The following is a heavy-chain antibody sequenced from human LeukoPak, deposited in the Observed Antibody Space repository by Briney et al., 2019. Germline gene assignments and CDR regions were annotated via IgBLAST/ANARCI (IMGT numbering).Heavy chain of an antibody. D-gene: IGHD4-23*01. Sequence: SETLSLTSTDTGGSTSSYSWSWIRKPPGKGLEWIGYIYYSGSTNYSPSLKSRLTISVDTSKNQFSLKLSSVTAADTAVYYCARGTMVVTDFDYWGQGTLVTVSS. CDR3: ARGTMVVTDFDY. V-gene: IGHV4-59*01. CDR2: IYYSGST. J-gene: IGHJ4*02. CDR1: GGSTSSYS.